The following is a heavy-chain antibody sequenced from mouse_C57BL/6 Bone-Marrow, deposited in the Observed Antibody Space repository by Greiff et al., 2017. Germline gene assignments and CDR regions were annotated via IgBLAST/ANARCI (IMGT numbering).Heavy chain of an antibody. V-gene: IGHV14-4*01. D-gene: IGHD1-1*01. CDR2: IDPENGDT. CDR3: TTIVYGKDY. Sequence: EVQLQQSGAELVRPGASVKLSCTASGFNIKDDYMHWVKQRPEQGLEWIGWIDPENGDTEYASKFQGKATITADTSSNTAYLQLSSLTSEDTAVYYCTTIVYGKDYWGQGTTLTVSS. CDR1: GFNIKDDY. J-gene: IGHJ2*01.